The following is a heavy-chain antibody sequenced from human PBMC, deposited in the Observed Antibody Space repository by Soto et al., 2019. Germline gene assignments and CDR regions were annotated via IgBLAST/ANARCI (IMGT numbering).Heavy chain of an antibody. CDR1: GFTFSSYG. D-gene: IGHD2-15*01. J-gene: IGHJ6*02. Sequence: GGSLRLSCAASGFTFSSYGMHWVRQAPGKGLEWVAVIWYDGSNKYYADSVKGRFTISRDNSKNTLYLQMNSLRAEDTAVYYCAPLGYCSGGSCYSGGMDVWGQGTTVTVSS. CDR2: IWYDGSNK. CDR3: APLGYCSGGSCYSGGMDV. V-gene: IGHV3-33*01.